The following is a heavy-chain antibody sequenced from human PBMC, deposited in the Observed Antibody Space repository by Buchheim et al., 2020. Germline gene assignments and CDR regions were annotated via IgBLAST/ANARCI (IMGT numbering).Heavy chain of an antibody. CDR2: IYYSGST. J-gene: IGHJ5*02. Sequence: QVQLQESGPGLVKPSQTLSLTCTVSGGSISSGGYYWSWIRQHPGKGLEWIGYIYYSGSTYYNPSLKSRVTISVAPSKNQFSLNLSSVTAADTAVYYCAREFRSNYDFWSGYYHWFDPWGQGTL. CDR3: AREFRSNYDFWSGYYHWFDP. CDR1: GGSISSGGYY. D-gene: IGHD3-3*01. V-gene: IGHV4-31*03.